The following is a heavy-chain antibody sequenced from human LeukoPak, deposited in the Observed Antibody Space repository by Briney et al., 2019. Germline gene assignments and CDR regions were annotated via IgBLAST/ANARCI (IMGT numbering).Heavy chain of an antibody. CDR1: GLTFSSYA. CDR3: AKGLLLTLFNI. Sequence: GGSLRLSCAATGLTFSSYAMSLVRQAPGKGREWVSAITGSGGSTYYADSVKGRFTISRDNFKNTLYLQINSLRAEDTAVYYCAKGLLLTLFNIWSQGTMVTVSS. CDR2: ITGSGGST. J-gene: IGHJ3*02. V-gene: IGHV3-23*01. D-gene: IGHD3-22*01.